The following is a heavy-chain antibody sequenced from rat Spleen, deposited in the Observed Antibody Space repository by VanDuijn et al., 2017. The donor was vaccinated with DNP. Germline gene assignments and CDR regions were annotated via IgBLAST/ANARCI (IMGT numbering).Heavy chain of an antibody. V-gene: IGHV5-22*01. CDR1: GFTFSDYY. D-gene: IGHD1-1*01. Sequence: EVQLVASGGGFVQPGRSLKLSCAASGFTFSDYYMAWVRQTPTKGLEWVAYIRYDGYSTYFGDSVKGRFTISRDNAKRTLYLQMNSLRSEDMATYYCARPMDYYSGGFAYWGQGTLVTVSS. J-gene: IGHJ3*01. CDR2: IRYDGYST. CDR3: ARPMDYYSGGFAY.